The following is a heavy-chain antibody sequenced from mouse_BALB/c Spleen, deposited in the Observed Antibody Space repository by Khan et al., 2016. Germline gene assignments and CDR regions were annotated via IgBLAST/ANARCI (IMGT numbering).Heavy chain of an antibody. CDR2: ISYSGST. J-gene: IGHJ2*01. V-gene: IGHV3-2*02. Sequence: EVQLQESGPGLVKPSQSLSLTCTVTGYSITSGYGWNWIRPFPGNKLEWMGYISYSGSTYYTHTLKRRISITRDTSKNQLFLQLNSVTTEDTATCASARTARINYWGQGTTLTVSS. CDR3: ARTARINY. CDR1: GYSITSGYG. D-gene: IGHD1-2*01.